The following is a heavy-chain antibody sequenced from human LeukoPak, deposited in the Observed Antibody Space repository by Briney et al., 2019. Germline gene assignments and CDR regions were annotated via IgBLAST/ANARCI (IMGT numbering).Heavy chain of an antibody. V-gene: IGHV4-59*08. J-gene: IGHJ4*02. D-gene: IGHD1-26*01. CDR3: ARVADDGHREPTGDY. CDR1: GFTVSSNS. CDR2: IYYCGST. Sequence: GSLRLSCTVSGFTVSSNSMSWVRQAPGKGLEWIGYIYYCGSTNYNPSLKSRVTISVDTSKNQFSLKLNSVTAADTAVYYCARVADDGHREPTGDYWGQGTLVTVSS.